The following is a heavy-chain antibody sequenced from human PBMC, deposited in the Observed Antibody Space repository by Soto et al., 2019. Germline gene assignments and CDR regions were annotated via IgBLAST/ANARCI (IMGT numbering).Heavy chain of an antibody. CDR3: AKDRCRIVGATTLFYFDY. V-gene: IGHV3-30*18. CDR2: ISYDGSNK. J-gene: IGHJ4*02. CDR1: GFTFSSYG. Sequence: QVQLVESGGGVVQPGRSLRLSCAASGFTFSSYGMHWVRQAPGKGLEWVAVISYDGSNKYYADSVKGRFTISRDNSKNTLYLQMNSLRAEDTAVYYCAKDRCRIVGATTLFYFDYWGQGTLVTVSS. D-gene: IGHD1-26*01.